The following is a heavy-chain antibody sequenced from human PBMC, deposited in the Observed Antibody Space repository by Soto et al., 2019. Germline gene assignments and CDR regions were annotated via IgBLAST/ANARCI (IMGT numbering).Heavy chain of an antibody. CDR3: PRPSPGGWGSYSYHSGMGV. J-gene: IGHJ6*02. V-gene: IGHV1-69*13. CDR1: GGTFRSYA. D-gene: IGHD3-10*01. CDR2: IIPIFGTA. Sequence: GASVKVSCKASGGTFRSYAISWVRQAHGQGLEWTGGIIPIFGTANYAQKFQGRVTITADESTSTAYMELSSLRSEDTAVYYCPRPSPGGWGSYSYHSGMGVRAQG.